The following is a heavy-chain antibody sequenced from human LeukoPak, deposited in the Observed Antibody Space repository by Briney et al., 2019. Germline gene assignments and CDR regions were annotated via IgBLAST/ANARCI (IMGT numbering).Heavy chain of an antibody. CDR2: IYSGGST. Sequence: PGGSLRLSCAASGFTVSSNYMSWVRQAPGKGLEWVSVIYSGGSTYYADSVKGRFTISRDNSKNTLYFQMNSLGAEDTAVYYCARDTPHYYDSSGYIIWGQGTLVTVSS. CDR3: ARDTPHYYDSSGYII. CDR1: GFTVSSNY. D-gene: IGHD3-22*01. J-gene: IGHJ4*02. V-gene: IGHV3-53*01.